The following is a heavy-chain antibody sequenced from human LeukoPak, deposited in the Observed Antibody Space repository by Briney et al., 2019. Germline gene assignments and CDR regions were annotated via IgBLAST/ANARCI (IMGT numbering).Heavy chain of an antibody. Sequence: GGSLRLSCSASGFTFNSYVMHWVRQAPGKGLEYVSAISSNGGSTYYADSVKGRFTISRDNSKNTLYLQMSSLRGEDTAVYYGGKVAGKWIPDYWGQGTLVTVSS. CDR2: ISSNGGST. J-gene: IGHJ4*02. CDR1: GFTFNSYV. CDR3: GKVAGKWIPDY. D-gene: IGHD1-14*01. V-gene: IGHV3-64D*09.